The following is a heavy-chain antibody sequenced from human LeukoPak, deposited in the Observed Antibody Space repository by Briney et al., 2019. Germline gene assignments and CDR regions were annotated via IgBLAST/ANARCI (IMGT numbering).Heavy chain of an antibody. CDR3: ARGDTVAARPGRFDY. Sequence: SETLSLTCAVYGGSFSGYYWSWIRQPPGKGLKWIGEINHSGSTSYNPSLKSRVTISVDTSKNQFSLKLSSVTAADTAVYYCARGDTVAARPGRFDYWGQGTLVTVSS. J-gene: IGHJ4*02. CDR2: INHSGST. CDR1: GGSFSGYY. D-gene: IGHD6-6*01. V-gene: IGHV4-34*01.